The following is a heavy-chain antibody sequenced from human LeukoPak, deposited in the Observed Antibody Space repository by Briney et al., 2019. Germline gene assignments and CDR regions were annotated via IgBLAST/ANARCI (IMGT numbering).Heavy chain of an antibody. J-gene: IGHJ3*02. CDR2: STSKAFGGTA. Sequence: GRSLRLSCTPSGGTIGDYAERCVLQPPPKRLVWLVFSTSKAFGGTAEYAASVRGRFTISRDDSKSLVYLQLNSLKTEDTAVYYCSRDREAAPGINALDIWGQGTKVTVSS. CDR1: GGTIGDYA. CDR3: SRDREAAPGINALDI. D-gene: IGHD6-13*01. V-gene: IGHV3-49*04.